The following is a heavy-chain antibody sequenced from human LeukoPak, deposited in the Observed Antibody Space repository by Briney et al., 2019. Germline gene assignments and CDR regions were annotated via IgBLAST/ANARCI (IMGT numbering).Heavy chain of an antibody. V-gene: IGHV1-2*02. J-gene: IGHJ6*03. CDR1: GYTFTSYG. CDR3: ARGPDFSMVRGLTGFYYYMDV. Sequence: ASVKVSCKASGYTFTSYGISWVRQAPGQGLEWMGWIKPNSGGTKYAQKFKGRVTMARDTSISTVYMELSRLRSDDTAVYYCARGPDFSMVRGLTGFYYYMDVWGKGTTVTVSS. CDR2: IKPNSGGT. D-gene: IGHD3-10*01.